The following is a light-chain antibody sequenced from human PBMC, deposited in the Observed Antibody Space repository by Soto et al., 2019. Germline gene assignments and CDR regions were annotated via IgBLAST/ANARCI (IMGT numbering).Light chain of an antibody. Sequence: IQMIPKASTLSGSVGDGDTGARRASQTISSWLAWYQQKPGKAPKLLIYKASTLKSGVPSRFSGSGSGTEFTLTLRSLQPDDTATYFCQQYSTYLWTFGQGTKVDIK. V-gene: IGKV1-5*03. CDR2: KAS. CDR1: QTISSW. CDR3: QQYSTYLWT. J-gene: IGKJ1*01.